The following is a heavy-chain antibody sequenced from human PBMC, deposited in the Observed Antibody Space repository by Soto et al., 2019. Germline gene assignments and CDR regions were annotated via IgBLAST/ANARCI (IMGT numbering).Heavy chain of an antibody. CDR2: IIPIFGTA. Sequence: GASVKVSCKASGCTFSSYAISWVRQAPGQGLEWMGGIIPIFGTANYAQKFQGRVTITADESTSTAYMELSSLRSEDTAVYYCARVGRDGYNRPHFDYWGQGTLVTVSS. D-gene: IGHD5-12*01. CDR3: ARVGRDGYNRPHFDY. CDR1: GCTFSSYA. V-gene: IGHV1-69*13. J-gene: IGHJ4*02.